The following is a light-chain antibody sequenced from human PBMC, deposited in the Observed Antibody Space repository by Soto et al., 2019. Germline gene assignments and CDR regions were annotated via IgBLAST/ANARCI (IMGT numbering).Light chain of an antibody. CDR2: GAS. J-gene: IGKJ1*01. Sequence: EIVLTQSPATLSWSPGERATLSCRASQSVTSSFLSWYQQKPGQAPRLLIYGASGRATGIPDRFSGSGSGTDFTLTISSLEPEDFAVYYCQQYGSAPRTFGQGTKVDIK. CDR1: QSVTSSF. V-gene: IGKV3-20*01. CDR3: QQYGSAPRT.